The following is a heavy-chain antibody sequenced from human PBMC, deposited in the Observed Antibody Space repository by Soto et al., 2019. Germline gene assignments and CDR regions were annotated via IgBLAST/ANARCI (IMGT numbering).Heavy chain of an antibody. CDR3: ARDPIVVVVAATDNWLDR. CDR2: ISSSSSYI. Sequence: PGGSLRLSCAASGFTFSSYSMNWVRQAPGKGLEWVSSISSSSSYIYYADSVKGRFTISRDNAKNSLYPQMNSLRAEDTAVYYCARDPIVVVVAATDNWLDRWGQGTLVTVSS. V-gene: IGHV3-21*01. J-gene: IGHJ5*02. D-gene: IGHD2-15*01. CDR1: GFTFSSYS.